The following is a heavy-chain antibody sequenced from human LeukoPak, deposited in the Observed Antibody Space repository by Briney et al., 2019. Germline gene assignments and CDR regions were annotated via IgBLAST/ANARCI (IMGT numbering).Heavy chain of an antibody. J-gene: IGHJ5*02. CDR3: ARDQGGGYCGGDCYHWFDP. V-gene: IGHV1-2*06. D-gene: IGHD2-21*02. Sequence: ASVKVSCKASGYTFTGYYIHWVRQAPGQGLEWMGRINPNNGGTNYAQKFQGRVTMTRDTSISTAYMELNRLTSDDTAVYYCARDQGGGYCGGDCYHWFDPWGQGTLVTVSS. CDR1: GYTFTGYY. CDR2: INPNNGGT.